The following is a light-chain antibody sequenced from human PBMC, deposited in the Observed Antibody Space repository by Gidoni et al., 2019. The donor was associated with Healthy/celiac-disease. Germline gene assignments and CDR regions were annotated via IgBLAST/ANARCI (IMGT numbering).Light chain of an antibody. Sequence: IQLTQSPSSLSASVGDRVTITCQASQDISNYFNWYQQKPGKAPRLLIYEASNLETGVPSRFSGSGSGTDFTFTISSLQPENIAAYYCQQYDNLPLTFGQGTKLEIK. CDR1: QDISNY. V-gene: IGKV1-33*01. CDR2: EAS. CDR3: QQYDNLPLT. J-gene: IGKJ5*01.